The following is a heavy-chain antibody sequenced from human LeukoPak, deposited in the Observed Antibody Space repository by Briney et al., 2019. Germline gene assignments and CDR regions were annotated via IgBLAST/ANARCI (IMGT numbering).Heavy chain of an antibody. CDR2: INPSGGST. V-gene: IGHV1-46*01. D-gene: IGHD2-2*01. CDR3: ARDRADIVVVPAAMYPDAFDI. CDR1: GYTFTGYY. J-gene: IGHJ3*02. Sequence: ASVKVSCKASGYTFTGYYMHWVRQAPGQGLEWMGIINPSGGSTSYAQKFQGRVTMTRDTSTSTVYMELSSLRSEDTAVYYCARDRADIVVVPAAMYPDAFDIWGQGTMVTVSS.